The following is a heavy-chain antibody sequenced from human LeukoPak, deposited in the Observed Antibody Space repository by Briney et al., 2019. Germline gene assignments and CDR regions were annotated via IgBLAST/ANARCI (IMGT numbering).Heavy chain of an antibody. D-gene: IGHD1-14*01. CDR1: GYTFTSYD. V-gene: IGHV1-8*01. J-gene: IGHJ4*02. CDR3: ARDLGLKSTGGGDY. CDR2: MNPNSGNT. Sequence: ASVKVSCKASGYTFTSYDINWVRQATGQGLEWMGWMNPNSGNTGYAQKFQGRVTMTRNTSISTAYMELSSVTAADTAVYYCARDLGLKSTGGGDYWGQGTLVTVSS.